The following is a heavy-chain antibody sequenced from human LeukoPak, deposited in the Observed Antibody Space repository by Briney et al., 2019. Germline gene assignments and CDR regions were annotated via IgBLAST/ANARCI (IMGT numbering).Heavy chain of an antibody. CDR2: IHWNGGST. V-gene: IGHV3-20*04. CDR3: ARSHDLSGWEDYSDY. J-gene: IGHJ4*02. Sequence: GGSLRLSCAASGFTFDDYGMSWVRQAPGKGLEWVAGIHWNGGSTGYVDSVKGRFTISRDNAKNSLYLQMNSLRAEDTAVYYCARSHDLSGWEDYSDYWGQGTLVTVSS. D-gene: IGHD6-19*01. CDR1: GFTFDDYG.